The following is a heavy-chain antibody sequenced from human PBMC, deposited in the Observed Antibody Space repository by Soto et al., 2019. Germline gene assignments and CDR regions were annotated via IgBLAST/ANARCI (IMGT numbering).Heavy chain of an antibody. CDR1: GYTFTSYG. Sequence: ASVKVSCKASGYTFTSYGISWVRQAPGQGLEWMGWISAYNGNTNYAQKLQGRVTMTTDTSTSTAYMELRSLRSDDTAVYYCARGYCSGGSCQNFDYWGQGTRVTVSS. J-gene: IGHJ4*02. CDR2: ISAYNGNT. CDR3: ARGYCSGGSCQNFDY. D-gene: IGHD2-15*01. V-gene: IGHV1-18*01.